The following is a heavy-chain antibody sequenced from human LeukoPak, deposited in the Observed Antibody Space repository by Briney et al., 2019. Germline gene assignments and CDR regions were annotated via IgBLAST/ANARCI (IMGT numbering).Heavy chain of an antibody. J-gene: IGHJ2*01. CDR2: IYYSGST. CDR1: GGSISSYY. V-gene: IGHV4-59*01. CDR3: ASHDYGDYWYFDR. D-gene: IGHD4-17*01. Sequence: SETLSLTCTVSGGSISSYYWSWIRQPPGKGLEWVGYIYYSGSTNYNPSLKSRVTISVDTSKNQFSLKLSSVTTADTAVYYWASHDYGDYWYFDRWGGGTLVTVSS.